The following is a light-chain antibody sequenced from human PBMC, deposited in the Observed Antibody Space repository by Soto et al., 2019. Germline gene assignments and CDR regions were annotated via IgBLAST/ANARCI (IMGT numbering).Light chain of an antibody. CDR3: QQPTNWPLT. CDR2: DAS. CDR1: QSVSNS. V-gene: IGKV3-11*01. J-gene: IGKJ4*01. Sequence: EIVLTQSPATLSLSPGERATLSCRASQSVSNSLAWYQQKPGQAPRLLIYDASNRATGIPARFSGSGSGTEFTLTISTLGPEDFAVYYCQQPTNWPLTFGGGTKVDIK.